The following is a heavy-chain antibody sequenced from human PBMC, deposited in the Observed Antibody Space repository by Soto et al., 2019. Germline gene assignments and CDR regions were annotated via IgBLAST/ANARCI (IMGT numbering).Heavy chain of an antibody. Sequence: ESGGGVVQPGRSLRLSCAASGFTFSSYGMHWVRQAPGKGLEWMAVISYDGSNKYYADSVKGRFTISRDNSKNTLYLQMNSLRAEDTAVYYCAKVLTATTVVTPADYWGQGTLVTVSS. V-gene: IGHV3-30*18. CDR1: GFTFSSYG. J-gene: IGHJ4*02. CDR3: AKVLTATTVVTPADY. D-gene: IGHD4-4*01. CDR2: ISYDGSNK.